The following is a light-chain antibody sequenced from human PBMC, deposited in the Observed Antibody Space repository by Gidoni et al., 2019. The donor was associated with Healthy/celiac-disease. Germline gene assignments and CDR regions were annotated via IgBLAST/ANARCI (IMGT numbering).Light chain of an antibody. Sequence: EIVLTQSPGTLSVSPGERATLSCRASQRVSSSYLAWYQQKPGQAPRLSIYGASSRATGIPDRFSGSGSGTDFTLTISRLEPEDFAVYYCQQYGSSLYTFGQGTKLEIK. V-gene: IGKV3-20*01. CDR1: QRVSSSY. CDR3: QQYGSSLYT. J-gene: IGKJ2*01. CDR2: GAS.